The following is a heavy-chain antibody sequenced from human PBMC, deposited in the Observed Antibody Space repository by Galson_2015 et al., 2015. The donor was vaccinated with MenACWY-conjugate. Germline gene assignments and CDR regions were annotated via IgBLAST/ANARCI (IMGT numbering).Heavy chain of an antibody. D-gene: IGHD1-26*01. CDR2: ISPGDSYT. CDR3: ARHPPGGRGMDV. J-gene: IGHJ6*02. Sequence: QSGAEVKKPGESLKISCKGSGYSFTTYWIGWVRQMPGKGLEWMGPISPGDSYTRYNPAFQGQVTISADKSISTAYLQWNSLQASDTAMYYCARHPPGGRGMDVWGQGTTVTVSS. V-gene: IGHV5-51*01. CDR1: GYSFTTYW.